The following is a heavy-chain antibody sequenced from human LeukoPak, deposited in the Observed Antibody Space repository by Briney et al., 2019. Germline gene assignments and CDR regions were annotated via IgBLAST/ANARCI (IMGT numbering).Heavy chain of an antibody. CDR2: ISYDGSNK. CDR3: ARGGSMYYYYGMDV. D-gene: IGHD3-10*01. V-gene: IGHV3-30*03. CDR1: GFTFSSYG. J-gene: IGHJ6*02. Sequence: GGSLRLSCAASGFTFSSYGMHWVRQAPGKGLEWVAVISYDGSNKYYADSVKGRFTISRDNSKNTLYLQMNSLRAEDTAVYYCARGGSMYYYYGMDVWGQGTTVTVYS.